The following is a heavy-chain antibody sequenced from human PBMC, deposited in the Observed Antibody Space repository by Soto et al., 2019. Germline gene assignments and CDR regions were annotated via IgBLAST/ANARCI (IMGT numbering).Heavy chain of an antibody. Sequence: QVQLVQSGAEVKKPGASVKVSCKASGYTFTGYYMHWVRQAPGQGLEWMGWINPNSGGTNYAQKFQAWVTMTRDTSISTAYMELSRLRSDDTAVYYCAVSVAENYYYGMDVWGQGTTVTVSS. CDR2: INPNSGGT. J-gene: IGHJ6*02. CDR1: GYTFTGYY. V-gene: IGHV1-2*04. D-gene: IGHD6-19*01. CDR3: AVSVAENYYYGMDV.